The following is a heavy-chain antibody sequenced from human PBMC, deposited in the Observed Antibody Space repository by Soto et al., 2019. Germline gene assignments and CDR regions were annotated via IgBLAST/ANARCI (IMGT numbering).Heavy chain of an antibody. CDR1: GFAFRSYG. J-gene: IGHJ6*02. CDR3: ARNGADYDVSTGYYDYYYHGKDV. V-gene: IGHV3-21*06. Sequence: GGSLRLSCAASGFAFRSYGMNWVRQAPGRGLEWVSSISSSGSVIYYTDSVKGRFIISRGNGRNSVLLQMNSLRAEDTAVYYCARNGADYDVSTGYYDYYYHGKDVWGQGTTGTVSS. D-gene: IGHD3-9*01. CDR2: ISSSGSVI.